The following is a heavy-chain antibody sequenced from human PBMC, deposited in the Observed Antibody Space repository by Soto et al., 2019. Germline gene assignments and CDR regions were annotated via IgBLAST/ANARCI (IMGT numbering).Heavy chain of an antibody. CDR3: ARFGGGMDV. V-gene: IGHV4-4*02. CDR2: IYHRGSS. D-gene: IGHD3-10*01. Sequence: QVQLQESGPGLVKPSGTLALTCAVSGGSISGINWWYWVRQPQGKGLEWIGEIYHRGSSNYNPSLKSRLTISVDKSKNQFSLKLSSVTAADTAVYYCARFGGGMDVWGQGTTVTVSS. J-gene: IGHJ6*02. CDR1: GGSISGINW.